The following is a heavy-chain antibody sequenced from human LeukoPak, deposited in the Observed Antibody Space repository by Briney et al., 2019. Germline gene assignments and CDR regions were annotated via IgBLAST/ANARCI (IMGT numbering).Heavy chain of an antibody. V-gene: IGHV3-74*01. J-gene: IGHJ3*02. CDR3: ARSRSRFLEWLSRNAFDI. D-gene: IGHD3-3*01. CDR1: GFTFSRYW. CDR2: IKSDGRST. Sequence: PGGSLRLSCVASGFTFSRYWMHWVRQAPGKGLVWVSRIKSDGRSTNYADSVKGRFSISRDNAKNSLYLQMNSLRAEDTAVYYCARSRSRFLEWLSRNAFDIWGQGTMVTVSS.